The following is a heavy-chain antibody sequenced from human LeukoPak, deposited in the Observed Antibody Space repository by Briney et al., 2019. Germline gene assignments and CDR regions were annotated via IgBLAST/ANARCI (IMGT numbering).Heavy chain of an antibody. D-gene: IGHD2-15*01. CDR2: INPNSGGT. J-gene: IGHJ6*02. CDR1: GYTFTGYY. V-gene: IGHV1-2*02. Sequence: ASVKVSCKASGYTFTGYYMHWVRQAPGQGLEWMGWINPNSGGTNYAQKFQGRVTMARDTSISTAYMELSRLRSDDTAVYYCATPSGYCSGGSCYSPYYYYYGMDVWGQGTTVTVSS. CDR3: ATPSGYCSGGSCYSPYYYYYGMDV.